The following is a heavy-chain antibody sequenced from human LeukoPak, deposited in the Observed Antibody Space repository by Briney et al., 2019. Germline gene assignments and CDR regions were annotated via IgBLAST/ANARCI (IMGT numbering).Heavy chain of an antibody. V-gene: IGHV4-59*08. J-gene: IGHJ2*01. CDR1: GGSISSYY. Sequence: SETLSLTCTVSGGSISSYYWSRIRQPPGKGLEWIGYIYYSGSTNYNPSLKSRVTISVDTSKNQFSLKLSSVTAADTAVYYCARPYDSSGYYGYFDLWGRGTLVTVSS. D-gene: IGHD3-22*01. CDR3: ARPYDSSGYYGYFDL. CDR2: IYYSGST.